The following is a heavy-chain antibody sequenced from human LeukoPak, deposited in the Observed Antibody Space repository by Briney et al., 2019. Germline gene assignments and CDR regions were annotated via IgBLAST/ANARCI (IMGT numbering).Heavy chain of an antibody. J-gene: IGHJ6*02. V-gene: IGHV1-18*01. CDR2: ISAYNGNT. Sequence: VASVKVSCKSSGYTFTSYGISWVRQAPGQGLEWMGWISAYNGNTNYARKLQGRVTMTTDTSTSTAYMELRSLRSDDTAVYYCASPLPEYSSGWYPLFKDYYYYYGMDVWGQGTTVTVSS. CDR1: GYTFTSYG. D-gene: IGHD6-19*01. CDR3: ASPLPEYSSGWYPLFKDYYYYYGMDV.